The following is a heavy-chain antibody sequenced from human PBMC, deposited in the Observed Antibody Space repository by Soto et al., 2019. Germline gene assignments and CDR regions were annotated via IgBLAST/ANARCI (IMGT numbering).Heavy chain of an antibody. CDR2: INGDGTST. D-gene: IGHD1-20*01. Sequence: HWVRQAPGKGLVWVSHINGDGTSTNYADSVKGRFTVSRDNAKNTLYLELNSLRAEDSAVYYCAKDRYSRLEPNAKYPLPRYYAMDIWGQGTTVTVSS. CDR3: AKDRYSRLEPNAKYPLPRYYAMDI. J-gene: IGHJ6*02. V-gene: IGHV3-74*01.